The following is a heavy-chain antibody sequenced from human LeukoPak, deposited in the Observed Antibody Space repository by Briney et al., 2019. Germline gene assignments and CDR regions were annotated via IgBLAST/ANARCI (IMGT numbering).Heavy chain of an antibody. CDR3: AKGAYSYPSRFDC. CDR2: ISGSGGST. CDR1: GFSFINHD. D-gene: IGHD5-18*01. Sequence: PGGSLRLSCAASGFSFINHDMHWLRQTPGKGLEWVSAISGSGGSTYYADSVKGRFTISRDNSKNTLYLQMNSLRAEDTAVYFCAKGAYSYPSRFDCWGQGILVTVSS. V-gene: IGHV3-23*01. J-gene: IGHJ4*02.